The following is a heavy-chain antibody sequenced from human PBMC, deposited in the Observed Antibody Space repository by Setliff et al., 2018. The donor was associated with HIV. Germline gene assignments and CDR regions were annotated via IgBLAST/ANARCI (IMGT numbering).Heavy chain of an antibody. CDR1: GASISTDY. J-gene: IGHJ4*02. D-gene: IGHD1-26*01. V-gene: IGHV4-34*01. CDR3: ARGLGMVEATTPFDY. CDR2: INHSGSS. Sequence: PSETLSLTCTVSGASISTDYWSWIRQSPGKGLEWIGEINHSGSSNYNPSLKSRVTLSVDTSKNQFSLNLTSVTAADTAIYYCARGLGMVEATTPFDYWGQGALVTVSS.